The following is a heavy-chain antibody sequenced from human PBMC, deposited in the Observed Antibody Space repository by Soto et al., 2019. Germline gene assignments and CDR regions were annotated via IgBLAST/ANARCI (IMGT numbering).Heavy chain of an antibody. D-gene: IGHD2-2*02. Sequence: SETLSLTCTVSGGSISSYYWSWIRQPAGKGLEWIGRIYTSGSTNYNPSLKSRVTMSVDTSKNQFSLKLSSVTAADTAVYYCAMEGYCSSTSCYRDDYWGQGTLVTVSS. CDR2: IYTSGST. CDR3: AMEGYCSSTSCYRDDY. V-gene: IGHV4-4*07. J-gene: IGHJ4*02. CDR1: GGSISSYY.